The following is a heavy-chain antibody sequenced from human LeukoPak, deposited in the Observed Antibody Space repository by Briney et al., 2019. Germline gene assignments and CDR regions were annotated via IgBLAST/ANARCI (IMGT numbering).Heavy chain of an antibody. J-gene: IGHJ3*02. V-gene: IGHV3-15*01. D-gene: IGHD3-3*01. CDR2: IKSKTDGGTT. CDR3: TLTGGYDFWSGYYGSPNAFDI. CDR1: GFTFSNAW. Sequence: PGGSLRLSCAASGFTFSNAWMSRVRQAPGKGLEWVDRIKSKTDGGTTDYAAPVKGRFTISRDDSKNTLYLQMNSLKTEDTAVYYCTLTGGYDFWSGYYGSPNAFDIWGQGTMVTVSS.